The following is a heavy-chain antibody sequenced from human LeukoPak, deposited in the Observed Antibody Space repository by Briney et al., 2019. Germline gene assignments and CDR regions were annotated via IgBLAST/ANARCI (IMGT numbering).Heavy chain of an antibody. J-gene: IGHJ4*02. CDR1: GFTFSSYG. CDR2: IKHDGSNK. V-gene: IGHV3-7*01. CDR3: ARGGVRGILLPVDY. Sequence: PGRSLRLSCAASGFTFSSYGMHWVRQAPGKGLEWVANIKHDGSNKYYLDSVKGRFTLSRDNAKNSLYLQMNSLRAEDTAVYYCARGGVRGILLPVDYWGQGTLVTVSS. D-gene: IGHD3-10*01.